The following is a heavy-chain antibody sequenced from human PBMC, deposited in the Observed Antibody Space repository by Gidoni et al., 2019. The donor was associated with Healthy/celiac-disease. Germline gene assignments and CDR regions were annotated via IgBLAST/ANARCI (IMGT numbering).Heavy chain of an antibody. V-gene: IGHV4-38-2*02. D-gene: IGHD2-15*01. CDR1: GYSISSGYY. J-gene: IGHJ5*02. Sequence: QVQLQESGPGLVKPSETLSLTCAVSGYSISSGYYWGWIRQPPGKGLEWIGSIYHSGSTYYNPSLKSRVTISVETSKNQFSLKLSSVTAADTAVYYCAREISGGSCYWFDPWGQGTLVTVSS. CDR2: IYHSGST. CDR3: AREISGGSCYWFDP.